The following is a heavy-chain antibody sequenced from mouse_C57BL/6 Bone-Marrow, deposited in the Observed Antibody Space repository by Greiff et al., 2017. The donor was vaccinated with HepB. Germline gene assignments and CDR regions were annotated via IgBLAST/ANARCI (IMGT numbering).Heavy chain of an antibody. CDR2: ISSGGSYT. V-gene: IGHV5-6*01. D-gene: IGHD2-3*01. CDR3: ARPRDGYYPYFDV. Sequence: EVKLVESGGDLVKPGGSLKLSCAASGFTFSSYGMSWVRQTPDKRLEWVATISSGGSYTYYPDSVKGRFTISRDNAKNTLYLQMSSLTSEDTAMYYCARPRDGYYPYFDVWGTGTTVTVSS. J-gene: IGHJ1*03. CDR1: GFTFSSYG.